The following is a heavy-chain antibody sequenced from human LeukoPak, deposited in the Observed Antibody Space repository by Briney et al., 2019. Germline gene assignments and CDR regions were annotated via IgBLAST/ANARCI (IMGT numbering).Heavy chain of an antibody. Sequence: GGSLRLSCAASGFTFSSYAMSWVRQAPGKGLEWVSAISGSGGSTYYADSVEGRFTISRDNSKNTLYLQMNSLRAEDTAVYYCAKDHFSAKSAYYFDYWGQGTLVTVSS. D-gene: IGHD3-3*02. CDR1: GFTFSSYA. CDR2: ISGSGGST. CDR3: AKDHFSAKSAYYFDY. V-gene: IGHV3-23*01. J-gene: IGHJ4*02.